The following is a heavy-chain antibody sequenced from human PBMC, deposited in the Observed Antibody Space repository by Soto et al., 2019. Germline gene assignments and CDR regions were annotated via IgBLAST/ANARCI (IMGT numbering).Heavy chain of an antibody. D-gene: IGHD2-21*01. J-gene: IGHJ5*02. CDR1: GYNFAGYW. CDR3: ARGRGEFDA. CDR2: IYPSDSDT. Sequence: PGESLKISCKGSGYNFAGYWIAWVRQMPGKGLELMGIIYPSDSDTNYNPSLRSRVTISIDTSKNQLSLNLRSVSAADTAVYYCARGRGEFDAWGQGTPVTVSS. V-gene: IGHV5-51*01.